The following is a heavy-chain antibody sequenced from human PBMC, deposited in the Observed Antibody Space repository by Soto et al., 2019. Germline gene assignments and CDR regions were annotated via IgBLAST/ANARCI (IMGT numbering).Heavy chain of an antibody. V-gene: IGHV4-34*01. Sequence: SETLSLTCAVYGGSFSGYYWSWIRQPPGKGLEWIGEINYSGSTNYNPSLKSRVTISLDTSKNQFSLKLSSVTAADTAVYYCARGKILTTPAAYYFDYWGQGTLVTVSS. CDR2: INYSGST. CDR3: ARGKILTTPAAYYFDY. D-gene: IGHD1-1*01. CDR1: GGSFSGYY. J-gene: IGHJ4*02.